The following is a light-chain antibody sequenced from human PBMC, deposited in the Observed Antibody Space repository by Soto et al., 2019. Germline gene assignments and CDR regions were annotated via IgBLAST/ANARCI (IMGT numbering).Light chain of an antibody. J-gene: IGLJ1*01. CDR1: SSNVGSYKL. CDR2: EVN. CDR3: CSSGGSPKYV. V-gene: IGLV2-23*02. Sequence: QSVLTQPASVSGSPGQSITISCTGTSSNVGSYKLVSWYQQHPGKSPKLMIFEVNKRPAGVSNRISGSNSGNTASLKISGLTVEDEADYYCCSSGGSPKYVFGTGTKVTVL.